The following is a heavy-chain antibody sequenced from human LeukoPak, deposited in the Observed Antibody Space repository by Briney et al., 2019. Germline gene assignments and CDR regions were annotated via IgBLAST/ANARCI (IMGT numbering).Heavy chain of an antibody. CDR2: FDPVDGET. Sequence: GASVKVSCKVSGYTLTELSMHWVRQAPGKGLEWMGGFDPVDGETIYAQKFQGRVTMTEDTSTDTAYMELSSLRSEDTAVYYCATDLLAAAGFCFDYWGQGTLVTVSS. J-gene: IGHJ4*02. CDR1: GYTLTELS. CDR3: ATDLLAAAGFCFDY. V-gene: IGHV1-24*01. D-gene: IGHD6-13*01.